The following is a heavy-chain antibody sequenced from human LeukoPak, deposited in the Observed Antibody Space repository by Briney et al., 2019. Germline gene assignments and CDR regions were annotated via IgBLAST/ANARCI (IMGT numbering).Heavy chain of an antibody. CDR3: AREGFPPGVLH. D-gene: IGHD2-2*01. Sequence: GGSLRLSCEASGFTFSTYWMSWVRQAPGKGPECVANIKPDGSDKYYVDSMKGRFTTSRDNAKNSLYLQMNNLRAEDTAVYYCAREGFPPGVLHWGQGTLVTVSS. J-gene: IGHJ1*01. V-gene: IGHV3-7*01. CDR1: GFTFSTYW. CDR2: IKPDGSDK.